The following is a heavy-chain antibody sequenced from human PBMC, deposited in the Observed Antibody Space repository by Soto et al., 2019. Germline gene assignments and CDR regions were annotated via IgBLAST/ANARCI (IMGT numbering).Heavy chain of an antibody. CDR2: IWYDGSNK. CDR3: AASRCSGGSCYPSRAFDI. J-gene: IGHJ3*02. CDR1: GFTFSSYG. Sequence: GGSLRLSCAASGFTFSSYGMHWVRQAPGKGLEWVAVIWYDGSNKYYADSVKGRFTISRDNSKNTLYLQMNSLRAEDTAVYYCAASRCSGGSCYPSRAFDIWGQGTMVTVSS. D-gene: IGHD2-15*01. V-gene: IGHV3-33*01.